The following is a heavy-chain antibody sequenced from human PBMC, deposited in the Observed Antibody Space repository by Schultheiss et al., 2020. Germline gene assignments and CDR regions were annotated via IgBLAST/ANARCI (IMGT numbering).Heavy chain of an antibody. CDR2: IYPGDSDT. D-gene: IGHD2-2*01. J-gene: IGHJ5*02. Sequence: GESLKISCKASGYSFTTYWIGWVRQMPGKGLEWMGIIYPGDSDTRYSPSFQGQVTISADKSISTAYLQWSSLKASDTAMYYCARRKYCSSTSCYLSYNWFDPWGKGTLVTVSS. CDR1: GYSFTTYW. CDR3: ARRKYCSSTSCYLSYNWFDP. V-gene: IGHV5-51*01.